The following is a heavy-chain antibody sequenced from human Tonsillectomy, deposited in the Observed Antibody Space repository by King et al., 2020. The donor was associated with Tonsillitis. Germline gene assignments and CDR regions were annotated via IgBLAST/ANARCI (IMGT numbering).Heavy chain of an antibody. D-gene: IGHD3-22*01. V-gene: IGHV3-33*05. CDR3: ARGDDSSGYYWSFDY. Sequence: VQLVESGGGVVQPGRSLRLSCAASGFNFSTYGMHWVRQAPGKGLEWVAVISYDGSNKYYADSVKGRFTISRDNSKNTLFLRMNSLRAEDTAVYYCARGDDSSGYYWSFDYWGQGTLVTVSS. J-gene: IGHJ4*02. CDR2: ISYDGSNK. CDR1: GFNFSTYG.